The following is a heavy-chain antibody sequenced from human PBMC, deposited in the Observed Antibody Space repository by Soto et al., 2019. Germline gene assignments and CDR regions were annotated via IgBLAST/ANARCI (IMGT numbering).Heavy chain of an antibody. Sequence: QVHLVQSGAEVKKPGASVRVSCKTSGYTFTGYYIHWVRQAPGQGLEWIGWINTNTGGTNYAQKFQGWVTMTRDSSIGTAYMELSRLKSGDTAIYYCAREGADYYPSGTFYKRVYTMDVWGQGTTVTVSS. V-gene: IGHV1-2*04. J-gene: IGHJ6*02. CDR3: AREGADYYPSGTFYKRVYTMDV. CDR2: INTNTGGT. D-gene: IGHD3-10*01. CDR1: GYTFTGYY.